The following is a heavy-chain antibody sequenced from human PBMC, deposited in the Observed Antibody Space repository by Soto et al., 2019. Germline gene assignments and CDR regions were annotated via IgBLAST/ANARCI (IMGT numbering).Heavy chain of an antibody. Sequence: SETLSLTCTISGGSISNGYYYWNWIRQSPGKGLEWIGYIYYSGSTYYNPSLKSRVTMFVDTSNNQFSLKLTSVTVADTAVYYCAREPVPDHVYYGLDVWGQGTTVTVSS. D-gene: IGHD2-8*01. J-gene: IGHJ6*02. CDR1: GGSISNGYYY. CDR2: IYYSGST. CDR3: AREPVPDHVYYGLDV. V-gene: IGHV4-30-4*01.